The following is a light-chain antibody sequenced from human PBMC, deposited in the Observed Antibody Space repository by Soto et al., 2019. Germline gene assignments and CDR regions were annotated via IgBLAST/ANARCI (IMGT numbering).Light chain of an antibody. J-gene: IGLJ1*01. CDR2: DVS. CDR3: CSYTSSTNYV. Sequence: QSVLTQPASVSGSPGQSITISCTGTGSDVGGYNYVSWYQQLPGKAPKLMIYDVSDRPSGVSNRFSGAKSGNTASLTISGLQVDDEADYYCCSYTSSTNYVFGAGTKVTVL. CDR1: GSDVGGYNY. V-gene: IGLV2-14*01.